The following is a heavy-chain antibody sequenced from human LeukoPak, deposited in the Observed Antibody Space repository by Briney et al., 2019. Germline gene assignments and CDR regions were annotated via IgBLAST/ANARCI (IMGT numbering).Heavy chain of an antibody. CDR2: IIPILGIA. CDR3: ARGPKISNGRDWFDP. V-gene: IGHV1-69*02. D-gene: IGHD4-11*01. Sequence: ASVKVSCKASGGTFSSYTISWVRQAPGQGLEWMGRIIPILGIANYAQKFQGRVTITADKSTSTAYMELSSLRSEDTAVYYCARGPKISNGRDWFDPWGQGTLVTVSS. J-gene: IGHJ5*02. CDR1: GGTFSSYT.